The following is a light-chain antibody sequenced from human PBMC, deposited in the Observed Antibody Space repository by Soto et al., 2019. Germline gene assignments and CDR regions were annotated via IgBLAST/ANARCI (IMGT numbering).Light chain of an antibody. J-gene: IGLJ1*01. V-gene: IGLV1-44*01. CDR1: SSNIGSNS. CDR3: ASWDDSLNAYV. CDR2: SNN. Sequence: LTQPPSASATPGQRVTISCSGSSSNIGSNSVNWYQQVPGTAPRLLIYSNNQRPSGVPDRLSGSKSGTSASLAIGGLLSEDEADYYCASWDDSLNAYVFGGGTKLTVL.